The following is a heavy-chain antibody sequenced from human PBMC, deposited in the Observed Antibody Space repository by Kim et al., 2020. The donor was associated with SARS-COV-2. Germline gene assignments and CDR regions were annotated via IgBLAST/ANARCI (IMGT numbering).Heavy chain of an antibody. D-gene: IGHD4-17*01. Sequence: STTKNADTVKGRFTIARDNAKNALNLQSKSLRAEDSAVYYCVRENYGALDIWGQGTMVTVSS. CDR2: STT. CDR3: VRENYGALDI. V-gene: IGHV3-11*06. J-gene: IGHJ3*02.